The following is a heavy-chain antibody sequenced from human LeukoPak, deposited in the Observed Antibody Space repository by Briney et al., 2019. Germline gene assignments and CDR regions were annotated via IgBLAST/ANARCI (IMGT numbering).Heavy chain of an antibody. D-gene: IGHD3-16*02. V-gene: IGHV3-21*01. CDR3: ARDQFGGVIVYDY. Sequence: GGSLRLSCAASGFTFSSYSMNWVRQAPGKGLEWVSSISSSSSYIYYADSVKGRLTISRDNAKNSLYLQMNSLRAEDTAVYYCARDQFGGVIVYDYWGQGTLVTVSS. J-gene: IGHJ4*02. CDR1: GFTFSSYS. CDR2: ISSSSSYI.